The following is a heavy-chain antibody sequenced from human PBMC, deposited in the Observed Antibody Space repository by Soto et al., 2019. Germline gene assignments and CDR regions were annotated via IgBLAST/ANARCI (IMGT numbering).Heavy chain of an antibody. V-gene: IGHV1-8*01. CDR1: GCTFTTYD. D-gene: IGHD2-15*01. CDR2: MHPNSGNT. J-gene: IGHJ3*02. CDR3: ARPVGCCGGGSCYCKNADAFDI. Sequence: GASVKVSCKASGCTFTTYDINWVRQVTGQGLEWMGWMHPNSGNTGYAQKFQGRVTMTGNTTASTAYMELISLGSEDTAVYYCARPVGCCGGGSCYCKNADAFDIWGQGTTVTVSS.